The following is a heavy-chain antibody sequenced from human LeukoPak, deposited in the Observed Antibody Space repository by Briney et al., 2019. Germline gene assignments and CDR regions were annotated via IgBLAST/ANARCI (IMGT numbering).Heavy chain of an antibody. D-gene: IGHD2-15*01. J-gene: IGHJ4*02. CDR3: ARNGLRGVAAIWFDY. Sequence: GGPLRLSCAASGFPFSSYWMSWVRQAPGKGLEWVADIKQDGSEKYYVDSVKGRFTISRDNAKNSLYLQMNSLRAEDTAVYYCARNGLRGVAAIWFDYWGQGTLVTVSS. CDR2: IKQDGSEK. CDR1: GFPFSSYW. V-gene: IGHV3-7*01.